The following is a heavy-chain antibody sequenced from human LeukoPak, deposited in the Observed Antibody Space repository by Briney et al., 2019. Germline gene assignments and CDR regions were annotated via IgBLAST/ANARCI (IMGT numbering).Heavy chain of an antibody. D-gene: IGHD6-13*01. CDR2: IDSGGTT. J-gene: IGHJ3*02. V-gene: IGHV3-53*01. Sequence: GGSLLLSCAASGFTVSTNYMNGVRQAPGEGLEGVLGIDSGGTTYYADSVKGRFTISRDNSKNTLYLQMNSLRAEDRAVYYCASGYRNAFDIWGQGRMVTVSS. CDR3: ASGYRNAFDI. CDR1: GFTVSTNY.